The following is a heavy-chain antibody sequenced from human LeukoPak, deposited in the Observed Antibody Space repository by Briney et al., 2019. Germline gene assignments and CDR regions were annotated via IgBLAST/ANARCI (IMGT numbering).Heavy chain of an antibody. V-gene: IGHV3-23*01. J-gene: IGHJ4*02. CDR2: ISGSGGST. CDR1: GFTFSSYA. CDR3: QRPAYDILTGYYSLDY. Sequence: GGSLRLSCAASGFTFSSYAMSWVRQAPGKGLEWVSAISGSGGSTYCADSVKGRFTISRDNSKNTLYLQMNSLRAEDTAVYYRQRPAYDILTGYYSLDYWGQGTLVTVSS. D-gene: IGHD3-9*01.